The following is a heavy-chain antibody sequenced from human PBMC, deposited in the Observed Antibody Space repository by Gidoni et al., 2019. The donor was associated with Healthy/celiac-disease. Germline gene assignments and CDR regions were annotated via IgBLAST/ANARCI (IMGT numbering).Heavy chain of an antibody. V-gene: IGHV3-33*01. CDR2: IWYDGSNK. J-gene: IGHJ3*02. CDR1: GFTFSSYG. Sequence: QVQLVESGGGVVQPGRSLRLSCAASGFTFSSYGMHWVRQAPGKGLEWLAVIWYDGSNKYYADSVKGRFTISRDNSKNTLYLQMNSLRAEDTAVYYCARGTPVGYSSSWLGAFDIWGQGTMVTVSS. D-gene: IGHD6-13*01. CDR3: ARGTPVGYSSSWLGAFDI.